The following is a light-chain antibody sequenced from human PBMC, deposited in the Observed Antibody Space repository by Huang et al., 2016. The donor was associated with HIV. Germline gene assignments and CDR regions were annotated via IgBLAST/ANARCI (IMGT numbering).Light chain of an antibody. CDR3: QQYDGLPYT. J-gene: IGKJ2*01. CDR2: DAS. CDR1: QDIGNY. V-gene: IGKV1-33*01. Sequence: DIQMTQSPSSLSTFIGDKVTITCQASQDIGNYLNWYQQRPGKAPKRLIYDASRLETVVTSRFSVGGSGTTFTFTITNLRPEDVATYYCQQYDGLPYTFGQGTLIEI.